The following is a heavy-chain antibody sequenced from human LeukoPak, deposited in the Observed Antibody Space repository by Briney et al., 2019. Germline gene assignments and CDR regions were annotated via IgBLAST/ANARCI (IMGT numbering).Heavy chain of an antibody. D-gene: IGHD3-22*01. CDR1: GGTFSSYA. CDR3: ASLHYYDSSGYLDY. V-gene: IGHV1-69*13. Sequence: SVTVSCKASGGTFSSYAISWVRQAPGQGLEWMGGIIPIFGTANYAQKFQGRVTITADESTSTAYMELSSLRSEDTAVYYCASLHYYDSSGYLDYWGQGTLVTVSS. J-gene: IGHJ4*02. CDR2: IIPIFGTA.